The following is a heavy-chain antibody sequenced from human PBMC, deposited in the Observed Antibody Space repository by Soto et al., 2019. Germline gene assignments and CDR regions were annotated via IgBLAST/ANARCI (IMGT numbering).Heavy chain of an antibody. CDR3: ARGVGSGTYFNQYNWFDP. CDR2: INTYNGNT. J-gene: IGHJ5*02. D-gene: IGHD3-10*01. Sequence: QVQLVQSVAEVKKPGASVKVYCKASGYTFTNYGISWVRQAPGQGLEWMGWINTYNGNTNHAQKLQGRVTMTTDTSASTAYMELRSLRADDMAVYYCARGVGSGTYFNQYNWFDPWGQGTLVTFAS. CDR1: GYTFTNYG. V-gene: IGHV1-18*03.